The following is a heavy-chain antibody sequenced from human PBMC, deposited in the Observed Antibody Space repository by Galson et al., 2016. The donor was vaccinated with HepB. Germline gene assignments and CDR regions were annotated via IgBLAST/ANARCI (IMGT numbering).Heavy chain of an antibody. Sequence: SLRLSCAASGFTFGSYSMKWVRQAPGKGLEWVSYISSSSTTIYYADSVKGRFTISRDNAKNSLYLQMNSLRDEDTAVYYCARVYRRYFDYWGQGTLVTVSS. D-gene: IGHD1-26*01. CDR3: ARVYRRYFDY. CDR2: ISSSSTTI. CDR1: GFTFGSYS. J-gene: IGHJ4*02. V-gene: IGHV3-48*02.